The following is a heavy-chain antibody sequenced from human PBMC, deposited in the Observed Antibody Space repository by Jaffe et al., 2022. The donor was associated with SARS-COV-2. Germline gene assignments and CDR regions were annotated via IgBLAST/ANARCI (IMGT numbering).Heavy chain of an antibody. V-gene: IGHV3-11*06. CDR3: ARANYYYYYIMDV. CDR1: GFTFSDYY. Sequence: QVQLVESGGGLVKPGGSLRLSCAASGFTFSDYYMSWIRQAPGKGLEWVSYISSSSNYINHADSVKGRFTISRDNAKNSLYLQMNSLRAEDTAVYYCARANYYYYYIMDVWGQGTTVTVSS. CDR2: ISSSSNYI. J-gene: IGHJ6*02.